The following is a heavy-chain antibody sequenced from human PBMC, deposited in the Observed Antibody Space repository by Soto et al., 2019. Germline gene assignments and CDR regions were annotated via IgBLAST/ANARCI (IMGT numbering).Heavy chain of an antibody. J-gene: IGHJ4*02. V-gene: IGHV3-48*03. CDR1: GFTFSSYE. D-gene: IGHD5-18*01. Sequence: RLSCAASGFTFSSYEMNWVRQAPGKGLEWVSYISSSGSTIYYADSVKGRFTISRDNAKNSLYLQMNSLRAEDTAVYYCARSGYSYGADYWGQGTLVTVSS. CDR2: ISSSGSTI. CDR3: ARSGYSYGADY.